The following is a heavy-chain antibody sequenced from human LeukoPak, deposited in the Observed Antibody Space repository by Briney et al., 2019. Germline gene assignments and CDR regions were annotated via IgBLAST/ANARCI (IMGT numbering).Heavy chain of an antibody. CDR1: GYTFTGYY. CDR3: ARETSSSWSNFDY. J-gene: IGHJ4*02. V-gene: IGHV1-2*02. CDR2: INPNSGGT. D-gene: IGHD6-13*01. Sequence: ASVKVSCKASGYTFTGYYMHWVRQAPGQGLEWMGWINPNSGGTNYAQKFQGRVTMTRDTSISTAYMELSRLRSDDTAVYYCARETSSSWSNFDYWGQGTLVTVSS.